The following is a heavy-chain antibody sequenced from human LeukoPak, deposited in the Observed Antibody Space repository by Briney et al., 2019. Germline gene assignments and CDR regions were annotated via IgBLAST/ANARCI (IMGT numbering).Heavy chain of an antibody. Sequence: GGTLRLSCAASGFTFSSYGMSWVRQAPGKGLEWVSAISGSGGSTYYADSVKGRFTISRDNSKNTLYLQMNSLRAEDTAVYYCAKGRYDYVWGSYRSCFDYWGQGTLVTVSS. CDR3: AKGRYDYVWGSYRSCFDY. V-gene: IGHV3-23*01. D-gene: IGHD3-16*02. CDR2: ISGSGGST. CDR1: GFTFSSYG. J-gene: IGHJ4*02.